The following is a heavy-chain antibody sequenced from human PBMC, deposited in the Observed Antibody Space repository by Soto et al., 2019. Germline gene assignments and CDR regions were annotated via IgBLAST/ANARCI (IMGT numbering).Heavy chain of an antibody. CDR2: INAGNGNT. D-gene: IGHD6-13*01. Sequence: ASVKVSCKAFRYTFTSYAIHWVRQAPGQRLEWMGWINAGNGNTKYSQKFQGRVTITRDTSASTAYMELSSLISEDTAVYYCVRASPSSGWYYFDYWGQGTLVTAPQ. CDR1: RYTFTSYA. J-gene: IGHJ4*02. V-gene: IGHV1-3*01. CDR3: VRASPSSGWYYFDY.